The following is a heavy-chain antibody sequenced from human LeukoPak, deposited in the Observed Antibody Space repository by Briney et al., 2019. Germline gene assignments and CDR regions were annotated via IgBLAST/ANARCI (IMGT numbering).Heavy chain of an antibody. Sequence: SETLSLTCAVHGGSFSGYYWSWIRQPPGKGLEWIGEINHSGSTNYNPSLKSRVTISVDTSKNQFSLKLSSVTAADTAVYYCARGLRYCSSTSCNGWFDPWGQGTLVTVSS. CDR3: ARGLRYCSSTSCNGWFDP. J-gene: IGHJ5*02. CDR1: GGSFSGYY. CDR2: INHSGST. V-gene: IGHV4-34*01. D-gene: IGHD2-2*01.